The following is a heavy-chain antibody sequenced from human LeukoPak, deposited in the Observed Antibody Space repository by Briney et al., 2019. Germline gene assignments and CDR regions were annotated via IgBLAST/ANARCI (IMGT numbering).Heavy chain of an antibody. J-gene: IGHJ5*02. Sequence: GGSLRLSCAASKFTVSSKYMSWVRQAPGKGLEWVSVIYSGGSTHYADSVKGRFTISRDNAKNSLYLQMNSLRAEDTAVYYCARGQLNLDNWFDPWGQGTLVTVSS. CDR2: IYSGGST. CDR1: KFTVSSKY. V-gene: IGHV3-66*01. D-gene: IGHD1-1*01. CDR3: ARGQLNLDNWFDP.